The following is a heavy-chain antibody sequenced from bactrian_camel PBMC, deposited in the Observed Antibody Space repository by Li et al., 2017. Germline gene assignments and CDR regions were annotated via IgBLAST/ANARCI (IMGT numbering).Heavy chain of an antibody. CDR2: IDHDDQI. Sequence: VQLVESGGALVQPGGSLRLSCTASGYTYSSYCMGWFRQASGKEREMVALIDHDDQITYRDDVKGRFSVSRANTMNTAYLQMDSLKSEDTAQYYCVALAWGFNYWGQGTQVTVS. CDR1: GYTYSSYC. J-gene: IGHJ4*01. V-gene: IGHV3S67*01. D-gene: IGHD1*01. CDR3: VALAWGFNY.